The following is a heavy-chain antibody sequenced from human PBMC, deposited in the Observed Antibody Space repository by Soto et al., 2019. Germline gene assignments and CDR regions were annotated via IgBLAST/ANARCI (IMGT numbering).Heavy chain of an antibody. Sequence: GGSLRLSCAASGFTFNSYWMSWVRQAPGKGLEWVANIKQDGSEKYYVDSVKGRFTISRDNAKNSLYLQMNSLRAEDTAVYYCASQAFGWFDFWGQGTLVTVSS. CDR3: ASQAFGWFDF. V-gene: IGHV3-7*01. J-gene: IGHJ4*02. D-gene: IGHD3-3*02. CDR1: GFTFNSYW. CDR2: IKQDGSEK.